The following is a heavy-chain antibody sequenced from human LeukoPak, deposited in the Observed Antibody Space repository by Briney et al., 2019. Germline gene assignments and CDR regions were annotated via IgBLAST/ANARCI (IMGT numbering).Heavy chain of an antibody. D-gene: IGHD3-9*01. CDR1: GGTFSSYA. J-gene: IGHJ6*02. CDR2: IIPIFGTA. CDR3: ASTRNHDILTGYAYYYYGMDV. Sequence: SVKVSCKASGGTFSSYAISWVRQAPGQGLEWMGGIIPIFGTANYAQKFQGRVTITADESTSTAYMELSSLRSEDTAVYYCASTRNHDILTGYAYYYYGMDVWGQGTTVTVSS. V-gene: IGHV1-69*13.